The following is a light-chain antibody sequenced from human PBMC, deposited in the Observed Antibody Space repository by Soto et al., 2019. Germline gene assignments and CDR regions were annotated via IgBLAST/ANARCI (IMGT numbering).Light chain of an antibody. Sequence: EIVLTQSPGTLSLSPGERATLSCRASQSVSSSYLDWYQQKPGQAPRLLIYGASSRATGIPDRFSGSGSGTDFTLTISRLEPEDFAVYYCQQYGSSLGVTFGGGTKVEIK. CDR1: QSVSSSY. CDR2: GAS. V-gene: IGKV3-20*01. J-gene: IGKJ4*01. CDR3: QQYGSSLGVT.